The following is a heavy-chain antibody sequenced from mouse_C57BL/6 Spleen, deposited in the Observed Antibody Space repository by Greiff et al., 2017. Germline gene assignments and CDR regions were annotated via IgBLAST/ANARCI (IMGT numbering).Heavy chain of an antibody. J-gene: IGHJ3*01. CDR3: ARSGDGYWFAY. V-gene: IGHV1-55*01. D-gene: IGHD2-3*01. CDR1: GYTFTSYW. CDR2: IYPGSGST. Sequence: QVQLQQPGAELVKPGASVKMSCKASGYTFTSYWKTWVKPRPGQGLEWIGDIYPGSGSTNYNDKFKSKATLTVDTSSSTAYMQHSSLTSEDSAVYYCARSGDGYWFAYWGQGTLVTVSA.